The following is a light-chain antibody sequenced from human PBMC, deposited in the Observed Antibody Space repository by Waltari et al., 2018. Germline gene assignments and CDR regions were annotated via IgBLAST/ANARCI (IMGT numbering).Light chain of an antibody. CDR3: QQYNSYPRT. J-gene: IGKJ1*01. Sequence: DIQMPQSPSTLSASVGDRVTITCRASQSIGRWLAWYQQKPGKAPKLLIHRASSLESGVPSRFSGSGSETDFTFTISSLQPDDFATYYCQQYNSYPRTFGQGTKVEIK. V-gene: IGKV1-5*03. CDR2: RAS. CDR1: QSIGRW.